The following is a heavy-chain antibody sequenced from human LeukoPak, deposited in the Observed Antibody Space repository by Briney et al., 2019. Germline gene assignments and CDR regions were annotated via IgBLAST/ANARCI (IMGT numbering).Heavy chain of an antibody. Sequence: PSETLSLTCTVSGGSISSYYWSWIRQPPGKGLEWIGYIYTSGSTNYNPSLKSRVTISVDTSKNQFSLKLSSVTVADTAVYYCARRYYYDSSGYAFDIRGQGTMVTVSS. V-gene: IGHV4-4*09. CDR2: IYTSGST. CDR3: ARRYYYDSSGYAFDI. CDR1: GGSISSYY. D-gene: IGHD3-22*01. J-gene: IGHJ3*02.